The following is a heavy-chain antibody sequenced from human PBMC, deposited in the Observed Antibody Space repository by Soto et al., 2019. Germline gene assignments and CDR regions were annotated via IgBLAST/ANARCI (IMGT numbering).Heavy chain of an antibody. V-gene: IGHV1-69*06. J-gene: IGHJ4*02. Sequence: ASVKVSCKASGGTFSSSAISWMRQAPGQGLEWMGGIIPIFGTANYAQKFQGRVTITADKSTSTAYMELSSLRSEDTAVYYCARDADTYYYDSSGYYNDYWGQGTLVTVSS. CDR1: GGTFSSSA. CDR2: IIPIFGTA. CDR3: ARDADTYYYDSSGYYNDY. D-gene: IGHD3-22*01.